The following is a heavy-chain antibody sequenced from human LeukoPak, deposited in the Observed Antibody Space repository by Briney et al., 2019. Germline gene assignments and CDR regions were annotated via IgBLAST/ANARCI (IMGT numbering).Heavy chain of an antibody. CDR2: ISGSGGST. CDR3: ATSPIAAAVGFDY. J-gene: IGHJ4*02. Sequence: GGSLRLSCAASGFTFSSYAMSWVRQAPGKGLEWVSAISGSGGSTYYADSVKGRFTISRDNSKNTLYLQMNSLRTEDTAVYYCATSPIAAAVGFDYWGQGTLVTVSS. V-gene: IGHV3-23*01. CDR1: GFTFSSYA. D-gene: IGHD6-13*01.